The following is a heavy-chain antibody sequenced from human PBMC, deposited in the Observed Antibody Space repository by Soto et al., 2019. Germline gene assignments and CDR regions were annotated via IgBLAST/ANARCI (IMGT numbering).Heavy chain of an antibody. CDR3: ARLGVSATLGWFDL. Sequence: QLQLQESGPGLVTPSETLSLTCTVSGGSISSSSYYWGWIRQPPGKGLEWIGSIYYSGSTYYNPPRKSQVTISVKTSKNLFALKLSSVTAADTAVYYCARLGVSATLGWFDLWGQGTLVTVSS. D-gene: IGHD7-27*01. CDR1: GGSISSSSYY. J-gene: IGHJ5*02. CDR2: IYYSGST. V-gene: IGHV4-39*01.